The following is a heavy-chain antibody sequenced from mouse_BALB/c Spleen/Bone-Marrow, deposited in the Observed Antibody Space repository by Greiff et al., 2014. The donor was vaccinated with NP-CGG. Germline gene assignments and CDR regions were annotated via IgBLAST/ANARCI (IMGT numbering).Heavy chain of an antibody. V-gene: IGHV1-18*01. Sequence: VQLQQSGPELVKPGASVKIPCKASGYTFTDYNMDWVKQSHGKSLEWIGDINPNNGGTIYNQKFKVKATLTVDKSSSTAYMELRSLTSEDTAIYYCARPDARYWDFDVWGAGTTVTVSS. J-gene: IGHJ1*01. CDR3: ARPDARYWDFDV. CDR1: GYTFTDYN. CDR2: INPNNGGT.